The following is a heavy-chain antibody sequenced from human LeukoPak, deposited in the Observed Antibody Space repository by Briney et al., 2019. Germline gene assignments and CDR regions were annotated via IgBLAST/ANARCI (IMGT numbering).Heavy chain of an antibody. CDR2: IYYSGST. V-gene: IGHV4-39*07. CDR1: GGSISSSSYY. Sequence: SETLSLTCTVSGGSISSSSYYWGWIRQPPGKGLEWIGSIYYSGSTYYNPSLKSRVTISVDTSKNQFSLKLSSVTAADTAVYYCARGDYVWGSYRYTTSEAPFDYWGQGTLVTVSS. J-gene: IGHJ4*02. D-gene: IGHD3-16*02. CDR3: ARGDYVWGSYRYTTSEAPFDY.